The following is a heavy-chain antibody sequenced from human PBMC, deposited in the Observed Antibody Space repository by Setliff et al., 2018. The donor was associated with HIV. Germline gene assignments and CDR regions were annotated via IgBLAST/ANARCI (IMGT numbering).Heavy chain of an antibody. CDR2: ISAYNGNT. Sequence: ASVKVSCKASGYTFTNYGISWVRQAPGQGLEWMGWISAYNGNTNYAQKLQGRVTMTTDTPTSTAYMELRSLRSDDTAVYYCARRARESTALHSDWNDVLFFDYWGQGTLVTVSS. J-gene: IGHJ4*02. CDR3: ARRARESTALHSDWNDVLFFDY. CDR1: GYTFTNYG. V-gene: IGHV1-18*01. D-gene: IGHD1-1*01.